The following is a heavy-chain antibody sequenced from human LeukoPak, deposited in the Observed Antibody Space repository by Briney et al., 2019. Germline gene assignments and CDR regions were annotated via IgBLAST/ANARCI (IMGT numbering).Heavy chain of an antibody. CDR2: IIPIFGTA. J-gene: IGHJ4*02. CDR3: ARLERGSYFDYFDY. V-gene: IGHV1-69*13. Sequence: SVKVSCKASGYTFTSYYVHWVRQAPGQGLEWMGGIIPIFGTANYAQKFQGRVTITADESTSTAYMELSSLRSEDTAVYYCARLERGSYFDYFDYWGQGTLVTVSS. CDR1: GYTFTSYY. D-gene: IGHD1-26*01.